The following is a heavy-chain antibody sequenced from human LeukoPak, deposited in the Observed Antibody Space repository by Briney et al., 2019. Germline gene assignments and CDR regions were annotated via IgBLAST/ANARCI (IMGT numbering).Heavy chain of an antibody. D-gene: IGHD1-1*01. CDR3: ARGRGRWNEYDY. J-gene: IGHJ4*02. CDR1: GYTFTGYY. Sequence: GASVKVSCKASGYTFTGYYMHWVRQAPGQGLEWMGWINPNSGGTNYAQKFQGRVTMTRNTSISTAYMELSSLRSEDTAVYYCARGRGRWNEYDYWGQGTLVTVSS. V-gene: IGHV1-2*02. CDR2: INPNSGGT.